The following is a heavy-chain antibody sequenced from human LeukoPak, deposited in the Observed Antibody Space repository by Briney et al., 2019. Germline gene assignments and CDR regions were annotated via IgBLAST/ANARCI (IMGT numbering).Heavy chain of an antibody. CDR1: GFAFTSSA. J-gene: IGHJ6*02. CDR2: IVVGSGNT. D-gene: IGHD1-26*01. Sequence: SVKVSCKASGFAFTSSAVQWVRQARGQRLEWIGWIVVGSGNTNYAQKFQERVTITRDMSTSTAYMELSSLRSEDTAVYYCAADGQWELLRWSDYYYGMDVWGQGTTVTVSS. CDR3: AADGQWELLRWSDYYYGMDV. V-gene: IGHV1-58*01.